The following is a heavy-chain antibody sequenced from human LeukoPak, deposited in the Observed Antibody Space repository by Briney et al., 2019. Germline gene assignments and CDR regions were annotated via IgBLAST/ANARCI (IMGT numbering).Heavy chain of an antibody. CDR1: GYTFTSYD. Sequence: ASVKVSCKASGYTFTSYDINWVRQATGQGLEWMGWMNPNSGNTGYAQKFQGRVTMTRNTSISTAYMELSSLRSEDTAVYYCARDLLGYCSGGSCSDYWGQGTLVTVSS. D-gene: IGHD2-15*01. J-gene: IGHJ4*02. V-gene: IGHV1-8*01. CDR2: MNPNSGNT. CDR3: ARDLLGYCSGGSCSDY.